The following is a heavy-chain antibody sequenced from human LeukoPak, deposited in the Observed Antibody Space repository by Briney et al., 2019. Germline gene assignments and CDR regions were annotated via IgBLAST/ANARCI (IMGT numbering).Heavy chain of an antibody. CDR3: AKDLRVYCSSTSCQSTLDY. D-gene: IGHD2-2*01. CDR2: ISYDGSNK. CDR1: GFTFSSYG. Sequence: GRSLRLSCAASGFTFSSYGLHWVRQAPGKGLEWVAVISYDGSNKYYADSVKGRFTISRDNSKNTLYLQMNSLRAEDTAVYYCAKDLRVYCSSTSCQSTLDYWGQGTLVTVSS. J-gene: IGHJ4*02. V-gene: IGHV3-30*18.